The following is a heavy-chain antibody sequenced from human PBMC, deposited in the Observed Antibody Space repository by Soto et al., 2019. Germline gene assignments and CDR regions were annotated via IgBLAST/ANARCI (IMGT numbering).Heavy chain of an antibody. Sequence: VQLVQSGAEVQKPGSSVKVSCKASAGTFSSRDIHWVRQAPGHGLEWIGGITPSPETTNYAQSVQGRVSTVAAISTRTAYLELSRLRAEDTAAYYSARAVLSHSYASGGYDSYFHAMDGWGQGTAVTVSS. J-gene: IGHJ6*02. CDR1: AGTFSSRD. CDR3: ARAVLSHSYASGGYDSYFHAMDG. D-gene: IGHD3-22*01. V-gene: IGHV1-69*06. CDR2: ITPSPETT.